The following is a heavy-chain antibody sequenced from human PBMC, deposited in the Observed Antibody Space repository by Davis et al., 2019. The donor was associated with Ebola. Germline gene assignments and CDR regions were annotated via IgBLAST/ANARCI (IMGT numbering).Heavy chain of an antibody. Sequence: SVKVSCKASGGTFSSYAISWVRQAPGQGLEWMGRIIPILGIANYAQKFQGRVTITRDTSASTAYMELSSLRSEDTAVYYCARGLPLIAAAGTLWFDPWGQGTLVTVSS. D-gene: IGHD6-13*01. J-gene: IGHJ5*02. CDR1: GGTFSSYA. CDR3: ARGLPLIAAAGTLWFDP. CDR2: IIPILGIA. V-gene: IGHV1-69*04.